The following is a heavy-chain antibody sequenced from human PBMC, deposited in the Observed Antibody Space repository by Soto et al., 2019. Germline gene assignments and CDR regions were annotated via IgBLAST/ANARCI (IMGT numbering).Heavy chain of an antibody. CDR3: ASPGDVNGLWTSTRYCSGGSCYPRVAFDI. CDR2: ISSSSSTI. J-gene: IGHJ3*02. Sequence: GGSLRLSCAASGFTFSSYSMNWVRQAPGKGLEWVSYISSSSSTIYYADSVKGRFTISRDNAKNSLYLQMNSLRAEDTAVCYCASPGDVNGLWTSTRYCSGGSCYPRVAFDIWGQGTMVTVSS. D-gene: IGHD2-15*01. CDR1: GFTFSSYS. V-gene: IGHV3-48*01.